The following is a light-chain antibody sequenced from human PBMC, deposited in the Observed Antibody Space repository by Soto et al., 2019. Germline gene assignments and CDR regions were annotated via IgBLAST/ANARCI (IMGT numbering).Light chain of an antibody. CDR2: DAS. CDR3: QQRSNWPIT. J-gene: IGKJ5*01. Sequence: EIVLRQSPAARSWSPAERCTLSCRASQSVSSYSAWYQQKPGQAPRLLIYDASNRATGIPARFSGSGSGTDFTLTISSLEPEDFAVYYCQQRSNWPITFGQGTRLEI. CDR1: QSVSSY. V-gene: IGKV3-11*01.